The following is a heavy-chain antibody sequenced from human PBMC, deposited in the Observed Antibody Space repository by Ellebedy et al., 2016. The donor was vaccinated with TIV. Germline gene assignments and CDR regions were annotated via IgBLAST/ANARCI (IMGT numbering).Heavy chain of an antibody. J-gene: IGHJ4*02. V-gene: IGHV3-23*01. D-gene: IGHD3-22*01. CDR3: AKDRATSGYVYYFDY. Sequence: GESLKISCAASGFTFSNYAMSWVRQAPGKGLEWVSGISGSGATTFHADSVQGRFTISRDNSRNTVYLQLNSLRAEDTAVYYCAKDRATSGYVYYFDYWGQGSLVTVSS. CDR2: ISGSGATT. CDR1: GFTFSNYA.